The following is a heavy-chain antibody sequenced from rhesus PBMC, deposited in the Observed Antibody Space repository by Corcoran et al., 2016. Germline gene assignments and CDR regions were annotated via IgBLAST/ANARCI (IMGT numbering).Heavy chain of an antibody. CDR2: ISGSSGST. Sequence: QVQLQESGPGLVKPSETLSLTCAVSGGPFSGYYWGWIRHPPGKGLEWIGYISGSSGSTDYNPSLKSRVTISTDTSKNQFSLKLSSVTAADTAVYYCARVLQYLDWLPSPYYFDYWGQGVLVTVSS. D-gene: IGHD3-3*01. CDR3: ARVLQYLDWLPSPYYFDY. J-gene: IGHJ4*01. CDR1: GGPFSGYY. V-gene: IGHV4-165*01.